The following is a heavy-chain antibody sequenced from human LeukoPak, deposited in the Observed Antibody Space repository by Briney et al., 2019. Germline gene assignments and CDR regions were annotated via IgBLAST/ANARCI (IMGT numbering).Heavy chain of an antibody. Sequence: PGGSLRLSCAASGFTFSSYAMSWVRQAPGKGLEWVSAISGSGGSTYYADSVKGRFTISRDNSKNTLYLQMNSLRAEDMAVYYCARVKIGQQLVFDYWGQGTLVTVSS. J-gene: IGHJ4*02. CDR3: ARVKIGQQLVFDY. V-gene: IGHV3-23*01. D-gene: IGHD6-13*01. CDR2: ISGSGGST. CDR1: GFTFSSYA.